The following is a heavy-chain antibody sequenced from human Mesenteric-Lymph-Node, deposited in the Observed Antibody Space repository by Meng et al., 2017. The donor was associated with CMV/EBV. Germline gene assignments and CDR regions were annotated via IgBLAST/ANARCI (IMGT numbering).Heavy chain of an antibody. V-gene: IGHV1-2*06. D-gene: IGHD5-12*01. Sequence: SCRTSGYPCNGYYVYWVRQASGRRLEWMGRINPFSGATDYAQNFEGRVTITRDTSITTAYMEVTRLTSDDTALYYCARSGGYSGYDYWGQGTLVTVSS. CDR2: INPFSGAT. CDR3: ARSGGYSGYDY. CDR1: GYPCNGYY. J-gene: IGHJ4*02.